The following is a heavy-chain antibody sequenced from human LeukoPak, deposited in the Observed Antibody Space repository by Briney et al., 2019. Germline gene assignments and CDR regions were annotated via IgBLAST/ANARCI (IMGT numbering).Heavy chain of an antibody. D-gene: IGHD2-2*01. CDR3: ARDSFGTSRPSDH. CDR2: INAGNGNT. J-gene: IGHJ4*02. CDR1: GYTFTSYA. V-gene: IGHV1-3*01. Sequence: ASVKVSCKASGYTFTSYALQWVRQAPGQGLEWMGWINAGNGNTKYSQKFLGRVTISKDTSANTAYMELGSLKSEDTAVYCCARDSFGTSRPSDHWGQGTLVTVSS.